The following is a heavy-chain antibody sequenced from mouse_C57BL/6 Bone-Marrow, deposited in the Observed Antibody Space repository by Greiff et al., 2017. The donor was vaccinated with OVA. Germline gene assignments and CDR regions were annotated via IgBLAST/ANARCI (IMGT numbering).Heavy chain of an antibody. CDR3: TRVYYYGSSYKDY. Sequence: VQLQQSGAELVRPGASVTLSCKASGYTFTDYEMHWVKQTPVHGLEWIGAIDPETGGTAYTQKFKGKAILTADKSSSTAYMELRSLTSEDSAVYYCTRVYYYGSSYKDYWGQGTTLTVSS. V-gene: IGHV1-15*01. J-gene: IGHJ2*01. CDR1: GYTFTDYE. CDR2: IDPETGGT. D-gene: IGHD1-1*01.